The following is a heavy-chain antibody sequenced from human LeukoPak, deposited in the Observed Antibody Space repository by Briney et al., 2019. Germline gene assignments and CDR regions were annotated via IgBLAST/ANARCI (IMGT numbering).Heavy chain of an antibody. J-gene: IGHJ5*02. V-gene: IGHV3-23*01. CDR3: AKDHRITIFGVVTRFDP. Sequence: GGSLRLSCAASGFTFSSYAMSWVRQAPGKGLEWVSAISGSGGSTYYADSVKGRFTISRDNSKNTLYLQMNSLRAEDTAVYYCAKDHRITIFGVVTRFDPWGQGTLVTVSS. D-gene: IGHD3-3*01. CDR2: ISGSGGST. CDR1: GFTFSSYA.